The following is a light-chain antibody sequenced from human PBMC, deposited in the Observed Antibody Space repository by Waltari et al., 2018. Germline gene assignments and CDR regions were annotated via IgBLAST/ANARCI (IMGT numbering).Light chain of an antibody. V-gene: IGKV1-5*03. CDR2: AAS. Sequence: DIQMTQSPSTLSASIGDSVPITCRASQSISTRLAWYQQKPGKAPNLLIYAASTLESGVPSRFSGSGSGTEFTLTISSLQPDDFATYYCQQYNSFSPYTFGQGSKLEIK. J-gene: IGKJ2*01. CDR3: QQYNSFSPYT. CDR1: QSISTR.